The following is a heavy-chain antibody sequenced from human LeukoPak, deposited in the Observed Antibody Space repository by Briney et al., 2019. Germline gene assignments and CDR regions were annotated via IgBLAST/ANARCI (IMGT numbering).Heavy chain of an antibody. D-gene: IGHD1-20*01. CDR3: AREPDAGITGTTRGAFDI. CDR2: FSGSDENT. CDR1: GFTFSNSV. V-gene: IGHV3-23*01. Sequence: GGSLRLSCAASGFTFSNSVVSWVRQAPGKGLEWVSSFSGSDENTHHADSVKGRFTISRDNAKNTLYLQMNSLRAEDTAVYYCAREPDAGITGTTRGAFDIWGQGTMVTVSS. J-gene: IGHJ3*02.